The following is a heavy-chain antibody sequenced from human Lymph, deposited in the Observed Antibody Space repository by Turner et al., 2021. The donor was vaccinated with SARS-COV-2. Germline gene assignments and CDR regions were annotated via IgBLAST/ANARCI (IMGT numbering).Heavy chain of an antibody. CDR1: GYTLTELS. Sequence: QVQLVQSGAEVKKPGASVKVSCKVSGYTLTELSMHWVRQAPGKGLEWMGGFDPEDGEIIYAQKFQGRVTMTEDTSTDTAYMELSSLGSEDTAVYYCATVLCTGSSCYYYGMDVWGQGTTVTVSS. J-gene: IGHJ6*02. D-gene: IGHD2-15*01. CDR2: FDPEDGEI. V-gene: IGHV1-24*01. CDR3: ATVLCTGSSCYYYGMDV.